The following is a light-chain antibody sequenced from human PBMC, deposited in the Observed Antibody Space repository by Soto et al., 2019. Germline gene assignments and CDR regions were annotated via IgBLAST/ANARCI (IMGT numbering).Light chain of an antibody. CDR1: QSVSNY. Sequence: DLQMTQSPSSLSASVGDRVTITCRASQSVSNYLNWFQHKPGRAPKLLIHTASSLRSGVPSRFSGSGSGTDFTLTISSLQRDDFATYYCQQSYTTPFTFGQGTELEIK. V-gene: IGKV1-39*01. CDR2: TAS. J-gene: IGKJ2*01. CDR3: QQSYTTPFT.